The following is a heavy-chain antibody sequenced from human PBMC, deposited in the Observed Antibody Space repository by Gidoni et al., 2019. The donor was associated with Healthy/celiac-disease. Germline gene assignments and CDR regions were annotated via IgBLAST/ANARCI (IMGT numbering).Heavy chain of an antibody. CDR3: ARAGGDYYGSSGYYSSINGAFDI. CDR2: IIPIFGTA. CDR1: GGTFSSYA. V-gene: IGHV1-69*01. Sequence: QVQLVQSGAEVKKPGSSVQVSCKASGGTFSSYAISWVRQAPVHGLEWMGGIIPIFGTANYAQKFQGRFTITADESTSTAYMGLSSLRSEDTAVYYCARAGGDYYGSSGYYSSINGAFDIWGQGTMVTVSS. D-gene: IGHD3-22*01. J-gene: IGHJ3*02.